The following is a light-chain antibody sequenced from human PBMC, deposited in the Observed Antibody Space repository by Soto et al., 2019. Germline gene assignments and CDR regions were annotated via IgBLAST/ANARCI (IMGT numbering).Light chain of an antibody. V-gene: IGKV1-5*01. CDR1: QSISSW. CDR2: DAS. CDR3: QQYNSYWT. Sequence: DIQMTQSSSTLSASVGDRVTTTCRASQSISSWLAWYQQKPGKAPKILIYDASSLESGVPSRFSGSGSGTEFTLTISSLQPDDFATYYCQQYNSYWTFGQGTKVDIK. J-gene: IGKJ1*01.